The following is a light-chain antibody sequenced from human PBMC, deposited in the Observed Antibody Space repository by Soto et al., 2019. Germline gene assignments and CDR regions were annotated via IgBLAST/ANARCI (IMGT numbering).Light chain of an antibody. V-gene: IGKV1-9*01. CDR1: QGISTY. Sequence: IQLTQSPSSLSASVGDRVTITCRASQGISTYLAWYQQKPGKAPKLLIYGASTLQSGVPSRFSGSGSGTAFTLTISSLQPDDFATYYCQQYNSYSRTLGQGTKVDIK. CDR2: GAS. CDR3: QQYNSYSRT. J-gene: IGKJ1*01.